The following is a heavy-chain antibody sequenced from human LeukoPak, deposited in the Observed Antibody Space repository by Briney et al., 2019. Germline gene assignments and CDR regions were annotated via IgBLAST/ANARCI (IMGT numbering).Heavy chain of an antibody. CDR3: ARPYCSGGSCYHNYYYGMDV. CDR2: IIPILGIA. CDR1: GGTFSSYA. V-gene: IGHV1-69*04. D-gene: IGHD2-15*01. J-gene: IGHJ6*02. Sequence: SVKVPCKASGGTFSSYAISWVRQAPGQGLEWMGRIIPILGIANYAQKFQGRVTITADKSTSTAYMELSSLRSEDTAVYYCARPYCSGGSCYHNYYYGMDVWGQGTTVTVSS.